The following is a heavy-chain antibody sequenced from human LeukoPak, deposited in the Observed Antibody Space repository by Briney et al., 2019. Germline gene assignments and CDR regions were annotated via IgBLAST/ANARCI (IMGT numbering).Heavy chain of an antibody. CDR1: GLTFSNFK. D-gene: IGHD5-18*01. Sequence: RTGGSLRLSCVVSGLTFSNFKMNWVRQAPGKGLEWVSAISGSGGSTYDADSVKGRFTISRDNSKNTLYLQMNSLRAEDTAVYYCAKDLELWLRGSFDYWGQGTLVTVSS. CDR3: AKDLELWLRGSFDY. J-gene: IGHJ4*02. V-gene: IGHV3-23*01. CDR2: ISGSGGST.